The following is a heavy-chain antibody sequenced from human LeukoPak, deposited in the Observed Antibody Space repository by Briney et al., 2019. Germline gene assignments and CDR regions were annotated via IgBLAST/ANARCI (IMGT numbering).Heavy chain of an antibody. V-gene: IGHV3-48*03. CDR2: ITISGSTI. CDR3: ARGCMRMATAGLADY. Sequence: GGSLRLSCAASGFTFTSYEMNWVRQAPGKGLEWVSYITISGSTIYYADSVKGRFTISRDNAKNSLYLQMNSLRAEDTAVYYCARGCMRMATAGLADYWGQGTLVTVSS. D-gene: IGHD5-24*01. CDR1: GFTFTSYE. J-gene: IGHJ4*02.